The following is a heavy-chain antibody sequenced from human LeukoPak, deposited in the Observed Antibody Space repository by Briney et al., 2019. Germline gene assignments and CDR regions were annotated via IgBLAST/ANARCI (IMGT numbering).Heavy chain of an antibody. D-gene: IGHD4-23*01. V-gene: IGHV4-59*08. CDR1: GGSINNYY. J-gene: IGHJ4*02. CDR2: IYYSGST. CDR3: ARRTVVLDY. Sequence: SETLSLTCTASGGSINNYYWSWVRQPPGKGLEWIGYIYYSGSTTYNPSLKSRVTISVDTSKNQFSLMLSSVTAADTAVYYCARRTVVLDYWGQGALVTVSS.